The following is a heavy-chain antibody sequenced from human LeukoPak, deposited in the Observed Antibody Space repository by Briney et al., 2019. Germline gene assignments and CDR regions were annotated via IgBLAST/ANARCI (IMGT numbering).Heavy chain of an antibody. CDR2: ISYDGSNK. V-gene: IGHV3-30*18. CDR1: GFTFSSYG. D-gene: IGHD2-21*02. Sequence: HPGGSLRLSCAASGFTFSSYGMHWVRQAPGKGLEWVAVISYDGSNKYYADSVKGRFTISRDNSKNTLYLQMNSLRAEDTAVYYCAKGPVTAVPYYFDYWGQGTLVTVSS. CDR3: AKGPVTAVPYYFDY. J-gene: IGHJ4*02.